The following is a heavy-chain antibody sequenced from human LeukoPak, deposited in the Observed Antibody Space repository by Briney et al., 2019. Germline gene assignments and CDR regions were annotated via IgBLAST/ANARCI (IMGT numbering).Heavy chain of an antibody. CDR2: IWYDGSNK. CDR3: ARAVAGRYWFDP. V-gene: IGHV3-33*01. CDR1: GFTFSSYG. J-gene: IGHJ5*02. Sequence: GGSLRLSCAASGFTFSSYGMHWVRQAPGKGLEWVAVIWYDGSNKYYADSVKGRFTISRDNPKNTLYLQMNSLRAEDTAVYYCARAVAGRYWFDPWGQGTLVTVSS. D-gene: IGHD6-19*01.